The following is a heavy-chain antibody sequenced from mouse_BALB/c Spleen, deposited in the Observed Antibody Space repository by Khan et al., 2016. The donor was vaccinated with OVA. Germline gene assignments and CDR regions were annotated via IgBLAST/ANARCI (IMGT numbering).Heavy chain of an antibody. CDR1: GFSLTGYG. J-gene: IGHJ4*01. V-gene: IGHV2-6-7*01. CDR3: ARAYYGDDDYAMDY. CDR2: IWGNGNT. D-gene: IGHD2-9*01. Sequence: QVQLEESGPGLVAPSQSLSITCTVSGFSLTGYGVNWVRQPPGKGLEWLGMIWGNGNTDYNSDLKSRLSIRTDNFKSQVFLKMISLQTDDTATYYCARAYYGDDDYAMDYWGQGTSVTVSS.